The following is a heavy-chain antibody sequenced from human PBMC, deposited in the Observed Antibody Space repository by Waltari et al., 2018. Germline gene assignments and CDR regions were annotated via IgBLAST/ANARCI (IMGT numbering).Heavy chain of an antibody. CDR1: GGSISSHY. CDR2: NDYSGIT. D-gene: IGHD1-1*01. J-gene: IGHJ3*02. Sequence: QVQLQESGPGLVKPSETLSLTCTVSGGSISSHYWRWIRQPPGKGLEGIGDNDYSGITKYNPSRRSRVTTGVDTSKSQFARKLSAVAAADTAVYYCAIEKLEMAFDIWGQGTMVTVSS. V-gene: IGHV4-59*11. CDR3: AIEKLEMAFDI.